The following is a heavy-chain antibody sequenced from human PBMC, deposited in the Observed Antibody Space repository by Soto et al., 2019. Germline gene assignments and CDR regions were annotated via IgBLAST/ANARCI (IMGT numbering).Heavy chain of an antibody. Sequence: QVQLQHWGAGLLKPSETLSLTCAVYGESFSGYYWSWIRQPPGKGLEWIGEINHSGSTNYNPSLKSRVTMSVDTSKNQFSLKLSSVTAADTAMYYCAGNIVATISSFDYWGQGTLVTVSS. J-gene: IGHJ4*02. CDR1: GESFSGYY. CDR2: INHSGST. V-gene: IGHV4-34*02. D-gene: IGHD5-12*01. CDR3: AGNIVATISSFDY.